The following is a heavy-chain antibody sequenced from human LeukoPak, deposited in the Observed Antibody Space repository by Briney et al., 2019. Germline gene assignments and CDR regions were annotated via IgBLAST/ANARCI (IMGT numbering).Heavy chain of an antibody. CDR1: GLTFNNYG. CDR2: IRSDGGNK. Sequence: GGSLRLSCAASGLTFNNYGMHWVRQAPGKGLEWVAFIRSDGGNKYYVDSVKGRFTISRDNSKNTVYLRLSSLRAEDTAVYYCAKDPSDFLADCRGQGTLVTVSS. J-gene: IGHJ4*02. V-gene: IGHV3-30*02. CDR3: AKDPSDFLADC. D-gene: IGHD2-21*02.